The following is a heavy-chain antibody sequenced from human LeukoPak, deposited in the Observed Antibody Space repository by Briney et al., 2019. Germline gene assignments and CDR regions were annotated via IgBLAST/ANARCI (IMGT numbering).Heavy chain of an antibody. CDR1: VFTFIVYY. CDR3: ARDQPALDY. V-gene: IGHV1-2*02. Sequence: ASVKVSCKASVFTFIVYYMHWVRQAPGQGLEWMGWINLNTGDTDYAPKFQGRVTMTRDTSITTAYMELSRLRYDDTAVYYCARDQPALDYWGRGTLVTVSS. CDR2: INLNTGDT. J-gene: IGHJ4*02.